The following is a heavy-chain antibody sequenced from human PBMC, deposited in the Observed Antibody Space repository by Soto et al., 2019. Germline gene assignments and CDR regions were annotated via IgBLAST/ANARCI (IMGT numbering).Heavy chain of an antibody. J-gene: IGHJ6*02. CDR3: TTDCSGGSCYPGAHYYYYGMDV. Sequence: EVQLVESGGGLVKPGGSLRLSCAASGFSFSYAWMSWVRQAPGKGLEWVGRVKSKTDGGTTDYAAPVKGRFTISREYSKTTVYLQMNSLKTEDTAVYYCTTDCSGGSCYPGAHYYYYGMDVWGPGTTVTVSS. CDR1: GFSFSYAW. CDR2: VKSKTDGGTT. V-gene: IGHV3-15*01. D-gene: IGHD2-15*01.